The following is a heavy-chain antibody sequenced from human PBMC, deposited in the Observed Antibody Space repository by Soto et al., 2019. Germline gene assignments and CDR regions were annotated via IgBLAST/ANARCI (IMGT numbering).Heavy chain of an antibody. CDR1: GASISSTNW. CDR2: IYHTGST. J-gene: IGHJ4*02. V-gene: IGHV4-4*02. CDR3: ATLPPRIVVVVLPIPT. Sequence: QVQMQESGPTLVEASGNLFLTCAVSGASISSTNWVTWGRQPPGKGPEWIGEIYHTGSTKYNPSLKRRVTISLDKSNNQFSLNLSSVTAADTAVYYCATLPPRIVVVVLPIPTWGQGTLVTVSS. D-gene: IGHD2-15*01.